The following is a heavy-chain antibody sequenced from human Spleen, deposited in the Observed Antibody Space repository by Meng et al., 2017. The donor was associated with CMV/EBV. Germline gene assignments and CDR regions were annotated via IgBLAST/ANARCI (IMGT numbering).Heavy chain of an antibody. D-gene: IGHD3-10*01. Sequence: GESLKISCTASGFTFSDYYMAWIRQAPGKGLEWVSSISSSSSYIYYADSVKSRFTISRDNAKNSLYLQMNSLRAEDTAVYYCARPGSPPFYGSGSYYPLWGQGTLVTVSS. CDR1: GFTFSDYY. CDR3: ARPGSPPFYGSGSYYPL. CDR2: ISSSSSYI. V-gene: IGHV3-11*06. J-gene: IGHJ4*02.